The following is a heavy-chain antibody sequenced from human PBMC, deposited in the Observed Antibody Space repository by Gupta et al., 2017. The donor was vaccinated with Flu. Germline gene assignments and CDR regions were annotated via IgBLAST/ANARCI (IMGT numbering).Heavy chain of an antibody. J-gene: IGHJ6*01. CDR3: ARDIVVVQDDMLPDYYYGMDV. CDR2: INPSGGST. V-gene: IGHV1-46*01. D-gene: IGHD2-2*01. Sequence: QVQLVQSGAEVKKPGASVKVSCKASGYTFTSYYMHWVRQAPGQGLEWMGIINPSGGSTSYAQKFQGRVTMTRDTSTSTVYMELSSLRSEDTAVYYCARDIVVVQDDMLPDYYYGMDVWGQGTTVTVS. CDR1: GYTFTSYY.